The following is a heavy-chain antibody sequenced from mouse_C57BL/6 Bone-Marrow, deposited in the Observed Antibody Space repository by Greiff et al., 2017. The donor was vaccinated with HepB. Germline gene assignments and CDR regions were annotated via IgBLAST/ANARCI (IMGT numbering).Heavy chain of an antibody. CDR3: ARDPYYSTYYFDY. Sequence: VQLQQSGGGLVKPGGSLKLSCAASGFTFSSYAMSWVRQTPEKRLEWVATISDGGSYTYYPDNVKGRFTISRDNAKNNLYLQMSHLKSEDTAMYYCARDPYYSTYYFDYWGQGTTLTVSS. J-gene: IGHJ2*01. CDR1: GFTFSSYA. CDR2: ISDGGSYT. V-gene: IGHV5-4*01. D-gene: IGHD2-5*01.